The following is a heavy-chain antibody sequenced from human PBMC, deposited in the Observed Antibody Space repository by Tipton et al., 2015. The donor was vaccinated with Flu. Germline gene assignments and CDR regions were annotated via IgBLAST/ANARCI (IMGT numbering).Heavy chain of an antibody. J-gene: IGHJ4*02. Sequence: TLSLTCTVSGGSISSSSYYWGWIRQPAGKGLEWIGRIYTSGSTNYNPSLKSRVTMSVDTSKNQFSLKLSSVTAADTAVYYCARDGEGVVIIPPYYFDYWGQGTLVTVSS. CDR1: GGSISSSSYY. V-gene: IGHV4-61*02. D-gene: IGHD3-3*01. CDR3: ARDGEGVVIIPPYYFDY. CDR2: IYTSGST.